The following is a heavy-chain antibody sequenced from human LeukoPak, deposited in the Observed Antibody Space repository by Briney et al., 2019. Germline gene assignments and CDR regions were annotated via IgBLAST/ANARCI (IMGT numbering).Heavy chain of an antibody. CDR1: GGSISSYY. Sequence: SETLSLTCTVSGGSISSYYWSWIRQPPGKGLEWIGYIYYSGSTNYNPSLKSRVTISVDTSKNQFSLKLSSVTAADTAVYYCAGQLLPLIYGMDVWGQGTTVTVSS. CDR3: AGQLLPLIYGMDV. CDR2: IYYSGST. J-gene: IGHJ6*02. D-gene: IGHD2-2*01. V-gene: IGHV4-59*01.